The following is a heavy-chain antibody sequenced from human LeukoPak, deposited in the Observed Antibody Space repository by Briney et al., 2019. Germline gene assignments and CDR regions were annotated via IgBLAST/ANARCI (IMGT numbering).Heavy chain of an antibody. V-gene: IGHV4-59*11. D-gene: IGHD5-12*01. CDR1: GDSFSGHY. CDR3: ARAPIAITTSAFPDAFDF. CDR2: VYDSGGI. Sequence: SETLSLTCAVSGDSFSGHYWSWIRQTPGKGLEWIGDVYDSGGINYNPSLKRRVSISLDTPKKQFSLKLSSAAAADPAVYYCARAPIAITTSAFPDAFDFWGQGTMVTVSS. J-gene: IGHJ3*01.